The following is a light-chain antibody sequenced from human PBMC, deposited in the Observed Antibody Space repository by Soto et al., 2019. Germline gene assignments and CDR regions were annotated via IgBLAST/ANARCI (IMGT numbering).Light chain of an antibody. Sequence: DIQMTQSPSSLSASVADRVNITCRASHSAYNYFHWYQQKPGKAPRLLDHSAVKLEFGVPSRFSGSGSGTDFALTISGLQPEDFASYFCQQTYINPISFGQGTRL. V-gene: IGKV1-39*01. CDR2: SAV. J-gene: IGKJ5*01. CDR1: HSAYNY. CDR3: QQTYINPIS.